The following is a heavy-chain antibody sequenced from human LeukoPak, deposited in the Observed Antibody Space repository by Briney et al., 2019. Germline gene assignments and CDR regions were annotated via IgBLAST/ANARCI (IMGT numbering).Heavy chain of an antibody. Sequence: SETLSLTCSVSGGSINNFYWTWIRQPAVKGLEWIGRIYANGDTNYNPSLKSRVTLSVDTSKNQFSLKLNSVTAADTALYFCTKESRVRGVSIRESHYHYYYGMDVWGRGTTVTVSS. CDR1: GGSINNFY. V-gene: IGHV4-4*07. J-gene: IGHJ6*02. CDR3: TKESRVRGVSIRESHYHYYYGMDV. D-gene: IGHD3-10*01. CDR2: IYANGDT.